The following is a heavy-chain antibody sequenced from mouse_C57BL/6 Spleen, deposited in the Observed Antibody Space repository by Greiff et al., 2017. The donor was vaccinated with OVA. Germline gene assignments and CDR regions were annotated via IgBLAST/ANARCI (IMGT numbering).Heavy chain of an antibody. CDR3: APEGSYDYGYYAMDY. Sequence: VQLQQPGAELVKPGASVKVSCKASGYTFTSYWMHWVKQRPGQGLEWIGRIHPSDSDTNYNQKFKGKATLTVDKSSSTAYVQLSSLTSEDSAVYYCAPEGSYDYGYYAMDYWGQGTSVTVSS. CDR2: IHPSDSDT. J-gene: IGHJ4*01. D-gene: IGHD2-4*01. V-gene: IGHV1-74*01. CDR1: GYTFTSYW.